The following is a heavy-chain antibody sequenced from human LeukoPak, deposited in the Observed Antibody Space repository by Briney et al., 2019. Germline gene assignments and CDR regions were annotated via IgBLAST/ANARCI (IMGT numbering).Heavy chain of an antibody. CDR3: VRDSESPYQRGYGHYFSYMDK. V-gene: IGHV4-4*07. Sequence: SETLSLTCTVSGGSLNNDYFTWIRQPAGKGLEWIGRIHFGGTTTYNPCFRSRLTLSIDTSKKEISLRLTSVTAAARALNYCVRDSESPYQRGYGHYFSYMDKWGKGTTVIVSS. D-gene: IGHD1-26*01. CDR2: IHFGGTT. CDR1: GGSLNNDY. J-gene: IGHJ6*03.